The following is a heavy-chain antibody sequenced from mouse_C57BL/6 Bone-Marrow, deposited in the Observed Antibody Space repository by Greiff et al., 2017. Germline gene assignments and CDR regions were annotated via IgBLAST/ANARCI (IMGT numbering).Heavy chain of an antibody. CDR1: GYAFSSSW. J-gene: IGHJ2*01. D-gene: IGHD1-1*01. CDR3: ARSLGYYGY. Sequence: QVQLQQSGPELVKPGASVKISCKASGYAFSSSWMNWVKQRPGKGLEWIGRIYPGDGDTNYNGKFKGKATRTADKSSSTAYMQLSSLTSEDSAVYFCARSLGYYGYWGQGTTLTVSS. V-gene: IGHV1-82*01. CDR2: IYPGDGDT.